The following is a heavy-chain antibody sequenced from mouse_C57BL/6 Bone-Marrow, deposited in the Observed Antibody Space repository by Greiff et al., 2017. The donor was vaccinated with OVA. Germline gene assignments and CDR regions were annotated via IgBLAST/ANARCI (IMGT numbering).Heavy chain of an antibody. V-gene: IGHV1-76*01. CDR3: ATKDYWYFDV. CDR1: GYTFTDYY. J-gene: IGHJ1*03. Sequence: QVQLKESGAELVRPGASVKLSCKASGYTFTDYYINWVKQRPGQGLEWIARIYPGSGNNYYNEKFKGKATLTAEKSSSTAYMQLSSLTSEDSAVYFCATKDYWYFDVWGTGTTVTVSS. CDR2: IYPGSGNN.